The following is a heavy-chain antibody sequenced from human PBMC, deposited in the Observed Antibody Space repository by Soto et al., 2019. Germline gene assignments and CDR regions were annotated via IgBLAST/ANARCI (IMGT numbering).Heavy chain of an antibody. CDR2: IWYDGSNK. V-gene: IGHV3-33*01. J-gene: IGHJ6*02. Sequence: LRLSCAASGFTFSSYGMHWVRQAPGKGLEWVAVIWYDGSNKYYADSVKGRFTISRDNSKNTLYLQMNSLRAEDTAVYYCARDGTYYYDSSGYYHDYYYYGMDVWGQGTTVTVSS. D-gene: IGHD3-22*01. CDR1: GFTFSSYG. CDR3: ARDGTYYYDSSGYYHDYYYYGMDV.